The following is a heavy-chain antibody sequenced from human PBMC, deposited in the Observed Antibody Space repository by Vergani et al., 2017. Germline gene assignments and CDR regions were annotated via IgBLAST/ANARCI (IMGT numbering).Heavy chain of an antibody. CDR3: TRPGGDCSGGSCAYYYYYGMDV. CDR1: GFISSSYW. CDR2: IRSKANSYAT. Sequence: EGQLVESGGDWVQRGGSLRLSCAASGFISSSYWMSWVRQAPGKGLEWVGRIRSKANSYATAYAASVKGRFTISRDDSKNTAYLQMNSLKNEDTAVYYCTRPGGDCSGGSCAYYYYYGMDVWGQGTTVTVSS. J-gene: IGHJ6*02. D-gene: IGHD2-15*01. V-gene: IGHV3-73*01.